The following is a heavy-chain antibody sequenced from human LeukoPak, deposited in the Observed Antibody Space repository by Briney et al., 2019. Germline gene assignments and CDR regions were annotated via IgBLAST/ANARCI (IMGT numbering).Heavy chain of an antibody. D-gene: IGHD5-18*01. CDR2: ISYDGSNK. J-gene: IGHJ3*02. Sequence: GGSLRLSCAASGFTFSSYAMHWVRQAPGKGLEWVAVISYDGSNKYYADSVKGRITISRDNSKNTLYLQMNSLRAEDTAVYYCARDTAMVGHDAFDIWGQGTMVTVSS. CDR1: GFTFSSYA. CDR3: ARDTAMVGHDAFDI. V-gene: IGHV3-30-3*01.